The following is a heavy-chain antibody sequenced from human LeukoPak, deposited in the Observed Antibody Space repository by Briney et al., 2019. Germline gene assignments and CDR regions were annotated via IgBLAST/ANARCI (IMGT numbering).Heavy chain of an antibody. CDR1: GFTFNSNF. CDR3: VRGRVDLSYFDD. J-gene: IGHJ4*02. D-gene: IGHD2-15*01. Sequence: PGGSLRLSCAASGFTFNSNFMSWVRQAPGKRLEWVSVVQSVGTTYYSDSVKGRFTISRDNSKNKLYLQMNSLRAEDTAVYYCVRGRVDLSYFDDWGQGTLVTVSS. CDR2: VQSVGTT. V-gene: IGHV3-66*01.